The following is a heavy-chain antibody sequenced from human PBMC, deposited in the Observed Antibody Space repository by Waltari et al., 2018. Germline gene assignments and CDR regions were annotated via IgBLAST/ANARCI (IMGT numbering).Heavy chain of an antibody. V-gene: IGHV4-34*01. CDR3: ARAPSFHYGIFSVPLTLDY. D-gene: IGHD3-3*02. J-gene: IGHJ3*01. Sequence: QVQLNQWGAGVLKPSETLSLTCAVYGESFSDHFWTWIRQPPGKGLEWIGHMNHRRSENYNPSLRNRVSISVDTSMNQLSLMMTSLTAADTGVYYCARAPSFHYGIFSVPLTLDYWSQGTMVIVSS. CDR1: GESFSDHF. CDR2: MNHRRSE.